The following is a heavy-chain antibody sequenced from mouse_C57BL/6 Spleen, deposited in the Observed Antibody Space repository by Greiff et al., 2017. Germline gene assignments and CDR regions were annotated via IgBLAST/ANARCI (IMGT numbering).Heavy chain of an antibody. V-gene: IGHV1-69*01. CDR3: ARGAYGSSYWYFDV. CDR1: GYTFTSYW. CDR2: IDPSDSYT. J-gene: IGHJ1*03. Sequence: QVQLQQPGAELVMPGASVKLSCKASGYTFTSYWMHWVQQRPGQGLEWIGEIDPSDSYTNYNQKFKGKSTLTVDKSSSTAYMQLSSLTSEDSAVYYCARGAYGSSYWYFDVWGTGTTVTVSS. D-gene: IGHD1-1*01.